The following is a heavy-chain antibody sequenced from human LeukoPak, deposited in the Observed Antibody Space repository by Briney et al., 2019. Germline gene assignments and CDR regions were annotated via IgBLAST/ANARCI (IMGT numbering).Heavy chain of an antibody. CDR2: INSDGSST. V-gene: IGHV3-74*01. CDR1: GFTFSSYW. J-gene: IGHJ4*02. Sequence: GGSLRLSCAASGFTFSSYWMHWVRQGPGKGLVWVSRINSDGSSTDYADSVKDRFTISRDNAKNTLYLQMNSLRAEDTAVYYCARGGDGYNYGYDYWGQGTLVTVSS. D-gene: IGHD5-18*01. CDR3: ARGGDGYNYGYDY.